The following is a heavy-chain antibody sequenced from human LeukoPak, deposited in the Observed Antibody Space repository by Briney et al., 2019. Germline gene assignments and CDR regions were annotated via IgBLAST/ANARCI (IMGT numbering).Heavy chain of an antibody. Sequence: SETLSLTCTVSGGTINSHYWSWIRQPPGEGLEWIAYTHTNGRTKYNPSLKSPVTISLDTSKNQFSLNMYSVTAAATDVYFCAGPYLYGDSSWDSWGQGNLVTVSS. D-gene: IGHD4-17*01. CDR3: AGPYLYGDSSWDS. J-gene: IGHJ4*02. CDR2: THTNGRT. CDR1: GGTINSHY. V-gene: IGHV4-4*09.